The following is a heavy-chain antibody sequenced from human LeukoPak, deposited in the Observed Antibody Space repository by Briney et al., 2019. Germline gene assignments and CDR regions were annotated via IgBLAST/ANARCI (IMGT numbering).Heavy chain of an antibody. V-gene: IGHV3-73*01. CDR3: TRGLIFDY. D-gene: IGHD3-22*01. J-gene: IGHJ4*02. CDR1: GFTFSDSA. Sequence: PGGSLRLSCAASGFTFSDSAMHWLRQASGKGLEWVGRIRTKPNGYATSYAASVQGRFTISRDDSNNTAYLQMNSLITEDTAIYYCTRGLIFDYWGQGTLVTVSS. CDR2: IRTKPNGYAT.